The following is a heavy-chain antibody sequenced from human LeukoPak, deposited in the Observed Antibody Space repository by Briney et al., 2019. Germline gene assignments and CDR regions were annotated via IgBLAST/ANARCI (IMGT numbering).Heavy chain of an antibody. CDR3: ARERMGYYDSSGYSP. CDR1: GYTFTSYA. V-gene: IGHV1-3*03. Sequence: ASVKVSCKASGYTFTSYAMHWVRQAPGQRLEWMGWINAGNGNTKYSQEFQGRVTITRDTSASTAYMELSSLRSEDTAVYYCARERMGYYDSSGYSPWGQGTLVTVSS. J-gene: IGHJ4*02. CDR2: INAGNGNT. D-gene: IGHD3-22*01.